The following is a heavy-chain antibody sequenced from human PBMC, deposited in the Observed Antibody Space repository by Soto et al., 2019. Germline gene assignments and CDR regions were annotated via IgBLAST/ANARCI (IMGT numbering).Heavy chain of an antibody. CDR2: INAPGETK. CDR3: ARGPEGINDFDY. J-gene: IGHJ4*02. D-gene: IGHD2-21*01. Sequence: EVQLVESGGGLVQPGGSLRLSCAASGFTFSNYGMNWARQAPGRGLEWVTHINAPGETKSYSDSVKGRFTVSRDDAKNSLYLQMSSLRADDTAIYYCARGPEGINDFDYWGQGTLVTVSS. V-gene: IGHV3-48*04. CDR1: GFTFSNYG.